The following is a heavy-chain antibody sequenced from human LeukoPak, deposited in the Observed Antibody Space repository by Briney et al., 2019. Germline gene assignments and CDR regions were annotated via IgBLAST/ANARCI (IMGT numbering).Heavy chain of an antibody. CDR2: IYTSGST. Sequence: SETLSLTCAVYGGSFSGYYWSWIRQPAGKGLEWIGRIYTSGSTNYNPSLKSRVTMSVDTSKNQFSLKLSSVTAADTAVYYCASCRFGEYRSYYYYMDVWGKGTTVTISS. CDR1: GGSFSGYY. J-gene: IGHJ6*03. D-gene: IGHD3-10*01. CDR3: ASCRFGEYRSYYYYMDV. V-gene: IGHV4-59*10.